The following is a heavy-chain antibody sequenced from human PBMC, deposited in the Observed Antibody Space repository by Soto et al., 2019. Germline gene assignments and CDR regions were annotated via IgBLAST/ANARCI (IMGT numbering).Heavy chain of an antibody. Sequence: QVQLVESGGGVVQPGRSLRLSCAASGFTFSSYGMNWVRQAPGKGLEWVAVVSYDEITKYYADSVKGRFTISRDNSENTVYLQMNSLRPEDTAVYYCAKPLGLLRRAMAQGSDYWGQGTLVTVSS. D-gene: IGHD5-18*01. CDR3: AKPLGLLRRAMAQGSDY. CDR1: GFTFSSYG. J-gene: IGHJ4*02. V-gene: IGHV3-30*18. CDR2: VSYDEITK.